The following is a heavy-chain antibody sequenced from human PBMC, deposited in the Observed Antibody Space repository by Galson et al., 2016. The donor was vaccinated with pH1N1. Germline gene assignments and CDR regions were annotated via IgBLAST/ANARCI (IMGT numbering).Heavy chain of an antibody. J-gene: IGHJ4*02. V-gene: IGHV1-69*06. Sequence: SVKVSCKASGDTFSNYAINWVRQAPGQGLEWVGGIIPIFGTTNYAQKFQGRVTITADKSTDTAYMELSSLRSVDSAVYYCAHAQTIGYCSSASCYTGDFDYWGQGTLVTVSS. D-gene: IGHD2-2*02. CDR1: GDTFSNYA. CDR3: AHAQTIGYCSSASCYTGDFDY. CDR2: IIPIFGTT.